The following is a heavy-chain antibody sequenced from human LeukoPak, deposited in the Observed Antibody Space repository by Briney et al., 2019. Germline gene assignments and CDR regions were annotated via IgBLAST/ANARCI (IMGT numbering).Heavy chain of an antibody. Sequence: PGGSLRLSCAASGFTFSSYEMNWVRQAPGKGLEWVSYISSSGSTIYYADSVKGRFTISRDNAKNSLYLQMTSLRAEDTAVYYCARDDLSSIYYPYYYYYMDVWGKGTTVTVSS. CDR3: ARDDLSSIYYPYYYYYMDV. CDR1: GFTFSSYE. J-gene: IGHJ6*03. V-gene: IGHV3-48*03. D-gene: IGHD6-13*01. CDR2: ISSSGSTI.